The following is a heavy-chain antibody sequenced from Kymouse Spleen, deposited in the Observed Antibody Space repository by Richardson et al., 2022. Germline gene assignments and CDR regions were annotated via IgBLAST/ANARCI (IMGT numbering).Heavy chain of an antibody. CDR3: ARGALIAVAGDYYGMDV. CDR2: IWYDGSNK. CDR1: GFTFSSYG. Sequence: QVQLVESGGGVVQPGRSLRLSCAASGFTFSSYGMHWVRQAPGKGLEWVAVIWYDGSNKYYADSVKGRFTISRDNSKNTLYLQMNSLRAEDTAVYYCARGALIAVAGDYYGMDVWGQGTTVTVSS. D-gene: IGHD6-19*01. J-gene: IGHJ6*02. V-gene: IGHV3-33*01.